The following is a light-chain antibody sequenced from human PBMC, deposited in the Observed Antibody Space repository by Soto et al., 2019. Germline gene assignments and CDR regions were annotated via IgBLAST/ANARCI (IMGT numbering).Light chain of an antibody. CDR3: QSYDSSLSGSV. V-gene: IGLV1-40*01. Sequence: QSVLTQPPSVSGAPGQRVTISCTGSSSNIGAGYDVHWYQQLPGTAPKLLSYGNNNRPSGVPDRFSGSKSGTSASLAITGLQAEDEADYYCQSYDSSLSGSVFGGGTKLTV. J-gene: IGLJ3*02. CDR2: GNN. CDR1: SSNIGAGYD.